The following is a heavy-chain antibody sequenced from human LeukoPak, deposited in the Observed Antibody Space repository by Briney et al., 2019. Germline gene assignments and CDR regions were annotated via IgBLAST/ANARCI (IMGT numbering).Heavy chain of an antibody. Sequence: GGSLRLSCSASGFPFNTYAIHWVRQAPGKGLEYVAGISSNGDNTDFADSAKGRFTIPRDNSKSTLFLQMNSLRAEDTAVYFCTRDSALLGVAFDLWGQGTVVTVSS. CDR1: GFPFNTYA. V-gene: IGHV3-64D*06. CDR2: ISSNGDNT. CDR3: TRDSALLGVAFDL. J-gene: IGHJ3*01. D-gene: IGHD2-15*01.